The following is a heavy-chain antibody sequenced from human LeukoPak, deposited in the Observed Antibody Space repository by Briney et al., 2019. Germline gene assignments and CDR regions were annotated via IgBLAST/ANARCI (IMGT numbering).Heavy chain of an antibody. CDR3: AITAHYDSLTGPLEP. Sequence: GGSLRLSCAASGFTFDDYAMHWVRQAPGKGLEWVSGISWNSGSIGYADSVKGRFTISRDNAKNSLYLQMNSLRAEDTALYYCAITAHYDSLTGPLEPWGQGTLVTASS. V-gene: IGHV3-9*01. CDR1: GFTFDDYA. D-gene: IGHD3-9*01. J-gene: IGHJ5*02. CDR2: ISWNSGSI.